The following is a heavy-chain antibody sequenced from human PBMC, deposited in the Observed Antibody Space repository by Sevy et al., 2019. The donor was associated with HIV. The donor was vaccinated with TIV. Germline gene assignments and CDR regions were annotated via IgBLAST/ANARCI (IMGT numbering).Heavy chain of an antibody. CDR3: AKWSELPSSPFDY. V-gene: IGHV3-23*01. CDR1: GFTFSNYA. J-gene: IGHJ4*02. Sequence: VGSLRLSCADSGFTFSNYAMSWVRQAPGKGREWVSAISGSGGSTYYADSVKGRFTISRDNSKNTLFLQMNSLRAEDTAVYFCAKWSELPSSPFDYWGQGTLVTVSS. D-gene: IGHD1-26*01. CDR2: ISGSGGST.